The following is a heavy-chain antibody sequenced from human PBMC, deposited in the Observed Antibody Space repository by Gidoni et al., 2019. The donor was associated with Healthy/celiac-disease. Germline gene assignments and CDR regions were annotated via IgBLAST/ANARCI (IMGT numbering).Heavy chain of an antibody. D-gene: IGHD3-10*01. V-gene: IGHV1-69*01. CDR1: GGTFSSYA. J-gene: IGHJ6*02. CDR3: ARGIKRSQAGMVRGVMTYYYGMDV. Sequence: QVQLVQSGAEVKKPGSSVKVSCKASGGTFSSYAISWVRQAPGQGLEWMGGIIPIFGTANYAQKFQGRVTSTADESTSTAYMELSSLRSEDTAVYYCARGIKRSQAGMVRGVMTYYYGMDVWGQGTTVTVSS. CDR2: IIPIFGTA.